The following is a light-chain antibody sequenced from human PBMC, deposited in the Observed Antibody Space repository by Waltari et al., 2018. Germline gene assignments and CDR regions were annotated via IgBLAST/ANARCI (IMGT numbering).Light chain of an antibody. CDR3: NSYTSSSTLV. CDR2: DVS. V-gene: IGLV2-14*03. CDR1: SSDVGGYDY. Sequence: QSALTQPAPVSGSPGHSITISCTGTSSDVGGYDYVSWYQQHPGKAPKLMIYDVSNRPSGVSNRFSGSKSGNTASLTISGLQAEDEADYYCNSYTSSSTLVFGGGTKLTVL. J-gene: IGLJ2*01.